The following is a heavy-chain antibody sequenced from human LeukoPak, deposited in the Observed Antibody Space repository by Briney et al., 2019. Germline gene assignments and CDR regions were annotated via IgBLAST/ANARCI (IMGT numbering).Heavy chain of an antibody. CDR2: IYYSGST. Sequence: SETLSLTCTVSGGSISSSSYYWGWIRQPPGKGLEWIGSIYYSGSTYYNPSLKSRVTISVDTSKNQFSLKLSSVTAADTAVYYCASRGKNVLLWFGDHDAFDIWGQGTMVTVSS. CDR1: GGSISSSSYY. V-gene: IGHV4-39*01. D-gene: IGHD3-10*01. J-gene: IGHJ3*02. CDR3: ASRGKNVLLWFGDHDAFDI.